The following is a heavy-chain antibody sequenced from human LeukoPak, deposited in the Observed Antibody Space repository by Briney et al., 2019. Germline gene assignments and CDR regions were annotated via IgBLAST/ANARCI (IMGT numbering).Heavy chain of an antibody. V-gene: IGHV4-38-2*02. CDR1: GYSMSSGYY. J-gene: IGHJ6*03. CDR3: ARDDRVGAILGYMDV. Sequence: SETLSLTCTVSGYSMSSGYYWGWIRQPPERGLEWIGSMYHTGSTYYNPSLKSRVAISVDTSKNQFYLKLSSVTAADTAVYYCARDDRVGAILGYMDVWGKGTTVTVSS. CDR2: MYHTGST. D-gene: IGHD1-26*01.